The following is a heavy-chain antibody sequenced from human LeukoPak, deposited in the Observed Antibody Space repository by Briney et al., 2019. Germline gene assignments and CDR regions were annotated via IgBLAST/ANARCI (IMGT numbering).Heavy chain of an antibody. J-gene: IGHJ4*02. D-gene: IGHD4-17*01. Sequence: SVKVSCKASGGTFSSYAISWVRQAPGQGLEWMGGIIPIFGTANYAQKFQGRVTITADESTSTAYMELSSLRSEDTAVYYCARPNTVTLALYYFDYWGQGTLVTVSS. CDR1: GGTFSSYA. CDR3: ARPNTVTLALYYFDY. V-gene: IGHV1-69*13. CDR2: IIPIFGTA.